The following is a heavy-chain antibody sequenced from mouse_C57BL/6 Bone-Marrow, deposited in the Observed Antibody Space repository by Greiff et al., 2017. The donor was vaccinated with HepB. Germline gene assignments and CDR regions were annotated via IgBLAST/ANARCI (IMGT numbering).Heavy chain of an antibody. D-gene: IGHD2-3*01. Sequence: QVQLQQSGAELVKPGASVKISCKASGYAFSSYWMNWVKQRPGKGLEWIGQIYPGDGDTNYNGKFKGKATLTADKSSSPAYMQLSSLTSEDSAVYFCARFGYYYYAMDYWGQGTSVTVSS. CDR3: ARFGYYYYAMDY. CDR2: IYPGDGDT. J-gene: IGHJ4*01. V-gene: IGHV1-80*01. CDR1: GYAFSSYW.